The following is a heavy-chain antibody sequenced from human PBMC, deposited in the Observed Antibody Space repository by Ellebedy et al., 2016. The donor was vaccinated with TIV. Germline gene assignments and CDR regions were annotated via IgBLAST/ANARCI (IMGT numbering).Heavy chain of an antibody. J-gene: IGHJ4*02. CDR2: INTDGSSK. CDR3: ARESFRYFDWDL. Sequence: PGGSLRLSCAASGFTVSGYWMHWVRQAPGEGLVWLSRINTDGSSKSYAGLVEGRFTTSRDNAKNAVYLQIDRLRAEDTAAYFCARESFRYFDWDLWGQGTPVTVSS. D-gene: IGHD3-9*01. CDR1: GFTVSGYW. V-gene: IGHV3-74*01.